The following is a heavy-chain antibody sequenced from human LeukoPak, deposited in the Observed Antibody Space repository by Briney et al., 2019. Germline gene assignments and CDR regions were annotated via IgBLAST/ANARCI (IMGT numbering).Heavy chain of an antibody. CDR1: GFTFSSYS. D-gene: IGHD4-11*01. CDR3: ATRDYRYAFDI. CDR2: ISTSNYI. Sequence: GGSLRLSCVASGFTFSSYSMNWVRQAPGKGLEWVSSISTSNYIYYADSVVGRFTISRDNAKNSLYLQMNSLRAEDTAVYYCATRDYRYAFDIWGQGTMVTVSS. J-gene: IGHJ3*02. V-gene: IGHV3-21*01.